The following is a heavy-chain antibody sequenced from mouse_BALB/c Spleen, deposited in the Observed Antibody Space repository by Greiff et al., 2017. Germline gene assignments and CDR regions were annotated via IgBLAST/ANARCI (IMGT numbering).Heavy chain of an antibody. V-gene: IGHV1S137*01. CDR1: GYTFTDYA. D-gene: IGHD1-1*01. CDR2: ISTYYGDA. CDR3: ARSGSSYYAMDY. J-gene: IGHJ4*01. Sequence: QVHVKQSGAELVRPGVSVKISCKGSGYTFTDYAMHWVKQSHAKSLEWIGVISTYYGDASYNQKFKGKATMTVDKSSSTAYMELARLTSEDSAIYYCARSGSSYYAMDYWGQETSVTVSS.